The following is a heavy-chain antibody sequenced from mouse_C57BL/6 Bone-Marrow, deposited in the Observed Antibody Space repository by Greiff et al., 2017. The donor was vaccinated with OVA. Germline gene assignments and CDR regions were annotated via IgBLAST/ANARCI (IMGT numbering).Heavy chain of an antibody. CDR3: ARKHGYYHV. J-gene: IGHJ1*03. Sequence: VQLQQSGPGLVQPSQSLSITCTVSGFSLTSYGVHWVRQSPGQGLEWLGVIWSGGGTDYYAAFISSLSISKDNSKSQVFFKMNSLQADDTAIYYCARKHGYYHVWGTGTTVTVSS. D-gene: IGHD2-3*01. CDR1: GFSLTSYG. CDR2: IWSGGGT. V-gene: IGHV2-2*01.